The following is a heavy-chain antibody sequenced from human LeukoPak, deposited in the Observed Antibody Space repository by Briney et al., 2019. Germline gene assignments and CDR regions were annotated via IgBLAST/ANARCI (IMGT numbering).Heavy chain of an antibody. D-gene: IGHD6-13*01. CDR1: GYSSTNYG. Sequence: ASVKASCKASGYSSTNYGISWVRQAPGQGLEWMGWIHIYRGNTNYAQKFQGRVTMTTDTSTSTVYMEVRGLRSDDTAMYYCARDYSRFSPRTRTFDYWGQGTLVTVSS. CDR3: ARDYSRFSPRTRTFDY. CDR2: IHIYRGNT. V-gene: IGHV1-18*01. J-gene: IGHJ4*02.